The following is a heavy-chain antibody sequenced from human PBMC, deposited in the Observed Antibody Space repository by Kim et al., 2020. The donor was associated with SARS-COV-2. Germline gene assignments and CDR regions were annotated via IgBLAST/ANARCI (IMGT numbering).Heavy chain of an antibody. J-gene: IGHJ4*02. V-gene: IGHV3-7*01. D-gene: IGHD6-19*01. CDR2: SDK. CDR3: ARGSGPGDS. Sequence: SDKAYVDPLRGRSTISRDNAKNSVYLQKNSLRAEDTAVYYCARGSGPGDSWGQGTLVTVSS.